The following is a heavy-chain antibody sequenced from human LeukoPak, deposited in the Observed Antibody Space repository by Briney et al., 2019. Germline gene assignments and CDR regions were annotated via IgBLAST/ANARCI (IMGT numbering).Heavy chain of an antibody. CDR1: GGSISSYY. V-gene: IGHV4-59*01. D-gene: IGHD6-19*01. CDR3: ARGGKQWLVPYYYGMDV. CDR2: IYYSGSI. Sequence: SETLSLTCTVSGGSISSYYWSWIRQPPGKGLEWIGYIYYSGSINYNPSLKSRVTISVDTSKNQFSLKLSSVTAADTAVYYCARGGKQWLVPYYYGMDVWGQGTTVTVSS. J-gene: IGHJ6*02.